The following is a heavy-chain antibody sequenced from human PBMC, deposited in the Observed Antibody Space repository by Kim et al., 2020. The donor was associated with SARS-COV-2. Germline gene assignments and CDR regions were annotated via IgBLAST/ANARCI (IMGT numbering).Heavy chain of an antibody. D-gene: IGHD6-19*01. CDR2: IYYSGST. Sequence: SETLSRTCTVSGGSISSGDYYWSWIRQPPGKGLEWIGYIYYSGSTYYNPSLKSRVTISVDTSKNQFSLKLSSVTAADTAVYYCARVPQAVAGFYYYYYGMDVWGQGTTVTVSS. J-gene: IGHJ6*02. V-gene: IGHV4-30-4*01. CDR1: GGSISSGDYY. CDR3: ARVPQAVAGFYYYYYGMDV.